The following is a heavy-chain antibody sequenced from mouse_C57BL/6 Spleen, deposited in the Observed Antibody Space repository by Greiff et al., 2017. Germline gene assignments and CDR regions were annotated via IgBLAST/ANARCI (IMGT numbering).Heavy chain of an antibody. J-gene: IGHJ2*01. CDR3: ARLPLYYGSPFDY. CDR2: ISGGGGNT. CDR1: GFTFSSYT. V-gene: IGHV5-9*01. Sequence: EVKLMESGGGLVKPGGSLRLSCAASGFTFSSYTMSWVRQTPEKRLEWVATISGGGGNTYYPDSVKGRFTISRDNAKNTLYLQMSSLRSEDTALYYCARLPLYYGSPFDYWGQGTTLTVSS. D-gene: IGHD1-1*01.